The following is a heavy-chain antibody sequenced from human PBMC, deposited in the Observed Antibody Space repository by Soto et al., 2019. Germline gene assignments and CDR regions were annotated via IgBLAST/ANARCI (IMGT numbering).Heavy chain of an antibody. D-gene: IGHD3-10*01. Sequence: PXETLSLTSTVSGGSIRSGNYYWSWIRQPPGKVLEWIGYIYYSGSTYYNPSLKSRVTISVDTSKNQFSLKLSYVTAADTAVYYCARVVGSLIWFGEPPNKWFDTWGQGTLVTVSS. CDR1: GGSIRSGNYY. J-gene: IGHJ5*02. CDR3: ARVVGSLIWFGEPPNKWFDT. CDR2: IYYSGST. V-gene: IGHV4-30-4*01.